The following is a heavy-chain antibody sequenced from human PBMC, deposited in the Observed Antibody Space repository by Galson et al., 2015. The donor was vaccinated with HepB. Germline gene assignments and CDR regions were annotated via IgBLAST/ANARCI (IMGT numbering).Heavy chain of an antibody. Sequence: SLRLSCAASGFTFSSDWMNWARQAPGKGLEWVAIIKQDGSEKYYMDSVKGRFTISRGNAKNSLYLQMNSLRTDDTAVYYCARGSGWLIHHWGQGTLVTVSS. CDR1: GFTFSSDW. CDR3: ARGSGWLIHH. D-gene: IGHD6-19*01. CDR2: IKQDGSEK. V-gene: IGHV3-7*03. J-gene: IGHJ5*02.